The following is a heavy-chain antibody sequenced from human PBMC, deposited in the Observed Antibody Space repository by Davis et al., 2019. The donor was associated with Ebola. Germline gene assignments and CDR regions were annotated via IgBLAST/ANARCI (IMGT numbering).Heavy chain of an antibody. J-gene: IGHJ4*02. D-gene: IGHD3-22*01. V-gene: IGHV5-51*01. Sequence: GESLKISCTGSGYSFTSYWIGWVRQMPGKGLEWMGIIYPGDSDTRYSPSFQGQVTISADKSISTAYLQWSSLKASDTAMYYCARQANYYDSSTDYWGQGTLVTVSS. CDR1: GYSFTSYW. CDR2: IYPGDSDT. CDR3: ARQANYYDSSTDY.